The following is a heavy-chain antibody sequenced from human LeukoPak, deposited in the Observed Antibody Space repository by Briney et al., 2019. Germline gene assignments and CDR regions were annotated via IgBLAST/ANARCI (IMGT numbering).Heavy chain of an antibody. J-gene: IGHJ4*02. Sequence: SVKVSCKASGGTFSSYAISWVRQAPGQGLGWMGGIIPIFGTANYAQKFQGRVTITADESTSTAYMELSSLRSEDTAVYYCARASGGYSGYIYFDYWGQGTLVTVSS. CDR2: IIPIFGTA. V-gene: IGHV1-69*13. D-gene: IGHD5-12*01. CDR3: ARASGGYSGYIYFDY. CDR1: GGTFSSYA.